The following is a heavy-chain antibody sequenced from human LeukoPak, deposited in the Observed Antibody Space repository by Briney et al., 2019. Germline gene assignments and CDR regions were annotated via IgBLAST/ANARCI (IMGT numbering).Heavy chain of an antibody. J-gene: IGHJ6*03. CDR1: GGTLSSYA. CDR3: ARGDLFVGMDV. D-gene: IGHD1-26*01. Sequence: SVKVSCKASGGTLSSYAISWVRQAPGQGLEWMGRIIPILGIANYAQKFQGRVTITADKSTSTAYMELSSLRSEDTAVYYCARGDLFVGMDVWGKGTTVTVSS. V-gene: IGHV1-69*04. CDR2: IIPILGIA.